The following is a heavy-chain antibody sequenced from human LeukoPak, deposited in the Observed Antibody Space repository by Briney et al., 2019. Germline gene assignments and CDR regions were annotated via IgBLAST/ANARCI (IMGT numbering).Heavy chain of an antibody. CDR1: GYTLTELS. V-gene: IGHV1-24*01. CDR2: FDPEDGET. CDR3: ATKMVGYDYGPFDY. Sequence: ASVKVSCKVSGYTLTELSMHWVRQAPGKGLEWMGGFDPEDGETIYAQKFQGRVTMTEDTSTDTAYMELSSLRSVDTAVYYCATKMVGYDYGPFDYWGQGTLVTVSS. D-gene: IGHD5-12*01. J-gene: IGHJ4*02.